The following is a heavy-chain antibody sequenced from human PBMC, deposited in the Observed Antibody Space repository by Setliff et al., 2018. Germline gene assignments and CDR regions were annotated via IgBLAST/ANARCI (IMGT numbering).Heavy chain of an antibody. CDR1: GYTFTTYY. J-gene: IGHJ6*03. Sequence: ASVKVSCKASGYTFTTYYMHWVRQAPGQGLEWMGVINPGDGSTTYAQKFQGRVKMTRDTSTNTVYMQLNSLRFEDRAVYYCARQARGYYYDSSGYYRASPGYYYMDVWGKGTTVTVSS. CDR3: ARQARGYYYDSSGYYRASPGYYYMDV. CDR2: INPGDGST. V-gene: IGHV1-46*01. D-gene: IGHD3-22*01.